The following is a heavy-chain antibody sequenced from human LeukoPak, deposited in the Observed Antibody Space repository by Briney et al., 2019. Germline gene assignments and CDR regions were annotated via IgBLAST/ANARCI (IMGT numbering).Heavy chain of an antibody. CDR1: GYTFTIYG. V-gene: IGHV1-18*01. CDR3: ARDNDILTAVPHY. Sequence: ASVKVSCKASGYTFTIYGINWVRQAPGQGPEWMGWISAYNGNTNFAQNLQGRVTMTTDTSTSTAYMELRSLTSDDTAMYYCARDNDILTAVPHYWGQGTLVTVSS. D-gene: IGHD3-9*01. CDR2: ISAYNGNT. J-gene: IGHJ4*02.